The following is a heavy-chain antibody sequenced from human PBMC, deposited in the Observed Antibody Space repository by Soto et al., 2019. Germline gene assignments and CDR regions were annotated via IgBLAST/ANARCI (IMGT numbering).Heavy chain of an antibody. CDR1: GGSISSGGYY. Sequence: SETLSLTCTVSGGSISSGGYYWSWIRQHPGKGLEWIAYIYYSGSTYYNPSLKSRVSISLDTSKTQFSLKLSSVTAADTAVYYCARVPAAFFWSGRRDNWFDPWGQGTLVTVSS. CDR3: ARVPAAFFWSGRRDNWFDP. D-gene: IGHD3-3*01. CDR2: IYYSGST. J-gene: IGHJ5*02. V-gene: IGHV4-31*03.